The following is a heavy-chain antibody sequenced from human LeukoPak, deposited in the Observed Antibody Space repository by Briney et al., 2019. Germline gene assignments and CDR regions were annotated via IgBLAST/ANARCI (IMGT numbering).Heavy chain of an antibody. Sequence: GGSLRLSCAASGFTFSNYGMSWVRQAPGKGLEWVSAISGSGGSTYYADSVKGRFTISRDNSKNTLYLQMNSLRAEDTAVYYCAKDHRGRFGWFGDYYWGQGTLVTVSS. CDR1: GFTFSNYG. CDR2: ISGSGGST. V-gene: IGHV3-23*01. CDR3: AKDHRGRFGWFGDYY. J-gene: IGHJ4*02. D-gene: IGHD3-10*01.